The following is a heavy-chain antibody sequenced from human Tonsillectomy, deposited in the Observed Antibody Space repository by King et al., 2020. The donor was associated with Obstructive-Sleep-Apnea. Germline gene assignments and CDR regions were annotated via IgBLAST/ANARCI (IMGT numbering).Heavy chain of an antibody. Sequence: VQLVESGAEVKKPGASVKVSCKASGYTFTSHDINWVRQATGQGLEWMGWMNPNSGNTGYAQKFQDRVTMTRETSISTAYMELSSLRSEDTAVYYCAAGSWYYYGMDVWGQGTTVTVSS. CDR1: GYTFTSHD. CDR2: MNPNSGNT. D-gene: IGHD6-13*01. CDR3: AAGSWYYYGMDV. V-gene: IGHV1-8*01. J-gene: IGHJ6*02.